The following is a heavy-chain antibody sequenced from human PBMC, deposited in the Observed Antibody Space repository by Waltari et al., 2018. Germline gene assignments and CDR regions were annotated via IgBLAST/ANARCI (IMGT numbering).Heavy chain of an antibody. CDR3: ARGPTGRFDY. CDR2: INPKGGGT. CDR1: GYTFTGYY. J-gene: IGHJ4*02. Sequence: QVQLVQSGAEVKKPGASVKVSCKASGYTFTGYYMHWVRQAPGQGLEWMERINPKGGGTNYAQKVQGRVTMTRDTSISTAYMELSRLRSDDTAVYYCARGPTGRFDYWGQGTLVTVSS. D-gene: IGHD1-1*01. V-gene: IGHV1-2*02.